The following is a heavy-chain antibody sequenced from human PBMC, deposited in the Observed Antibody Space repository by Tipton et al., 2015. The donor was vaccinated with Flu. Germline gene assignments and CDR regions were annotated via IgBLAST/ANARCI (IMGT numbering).Heavy chain of an antibody. CDR3: ARVGRELLNAFDI. J-gene: IGHJ3*02. V-gene: IGHV4-34*01. Sequence: TLSLTCAVYGGSFSGYYWSWIRQPPGKGLEWFGEINHSGSTNYNPSLKSRVTISVDTSKNQFSLKLSSVTAADTAVYYCARVGRELLNAFDIWGQGTMVTVSS. CDR1: GGSFSGYY. CDR2: INHSGST. D-gene: IGHD1-26*01.